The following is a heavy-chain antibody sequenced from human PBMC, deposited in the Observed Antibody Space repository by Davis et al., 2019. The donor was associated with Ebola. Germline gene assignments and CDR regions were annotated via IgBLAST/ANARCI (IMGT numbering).Heavy chain of an antibody. J-gene: IGHJ4*02. CDR1: GFTFSNYA. CDR2: ISGSGGRT. Sequence: GGSLRLSCAASGFTFSNYAMSWVRQAPGKGLDWVSSISGSGGRTYYAESVKGRFTISRDNSMNTLYLQMNSLRVEDTAVYYCAKDRGHFDTSGYYCHHSWGQGTLVTVSS. D-gene: IGHD3-22*01. V-gene: IGHV3-23*01. CDR3: AKDRGHFDTSGYYCHHS.